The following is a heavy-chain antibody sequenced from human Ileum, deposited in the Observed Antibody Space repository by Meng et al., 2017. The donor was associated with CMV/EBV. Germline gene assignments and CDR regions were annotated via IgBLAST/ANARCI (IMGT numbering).Heavy chain of an antibody. CDR3: ARDMITAGQSGSFLDQ. Sequence: ASVKVSCKASGYIFTEYFLHWVRQAPGQRPEWMGRTQSHADFGESEYAQKFKGRATITRDTSIDTTYMELTGLTSDDTAVYYCARDMITAGQSGSFLDQWGQATLVTVSS. D-gene: IGHD1-26*01. CDR2: TQSHADFGES. J-gene: IGHJ4*02. V-gene: IGHV1-2*06. CDR1: GYIFTEYF.